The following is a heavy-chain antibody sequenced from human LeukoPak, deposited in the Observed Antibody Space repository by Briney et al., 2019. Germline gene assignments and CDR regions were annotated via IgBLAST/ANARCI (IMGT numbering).Heavy chain of an antibody. CDR1: GFTVNSNY. J-gene: IGHJ4*02. Sequence: QAGGSLRLSCAASGFTVNSNYMSWVRQAPGKGLEWVSVVYSGDRTYYADSVKGRSTISRDDSTNTLYLLMNSLRAEDTAVYYCARGYLIDYWGQGTLVTVSS. D-gene: IGHD1-26*01. V-gene: IGHV3-66*01. CDR3: ARGYLIDY. CDR2: VYSGDRT.